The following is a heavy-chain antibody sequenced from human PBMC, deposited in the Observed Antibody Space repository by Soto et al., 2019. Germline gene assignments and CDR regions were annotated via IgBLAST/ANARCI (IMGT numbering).Heavy chain of an antibody. J-gene: IGHJ4*02. Sequence: SETLCLTCTVSGGSISSGGYYWSWIRQHPGKGLEWIGYIYYSRSTYYNPSLKSRVTISVDTSKNQFSLKLSSVTAADTAVYYCARDRVGWSGSKGLYYFDHWGQGTLVTVSS. CDR1: GGSISSGGYY. CDR3: ARDRVGWSGSKGLYYFDH. CDR2: IYYSRST. D-gene: IGHD3-3*01. V-gene: IGHV4-31*03.